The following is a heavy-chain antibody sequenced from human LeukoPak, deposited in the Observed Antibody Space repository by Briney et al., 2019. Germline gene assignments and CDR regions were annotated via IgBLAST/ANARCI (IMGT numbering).Heavy chain of an antibody. CDR2: IIPIFGTA. CDR3: ARAIVGATWDFDY. D-gene: IGHD1-26*01. J-gene: IGHJ4*02. Sequence: SVKVSCTASGGTFSSYAISWVRQAPGQGLEWMGGIIPIFGTANYAQKFQGRVTITADESTSTAYMELSSLRSEDTAVYYCARAIVGATWDFDYWGQGTLVTVSS. V-gene: IGHV1-69*13. CDR1: GGTFSSYA.